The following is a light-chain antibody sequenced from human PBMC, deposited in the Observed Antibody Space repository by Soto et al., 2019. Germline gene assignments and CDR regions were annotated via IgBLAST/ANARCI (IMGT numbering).Light chain of an antibody. CDR2: KAS. J-gene: IGKJ5*01. V-gene: IGKV1-5*03. CDR3: QQYNSYST. Sequence: DIPMTQSPSTLSGSVGDRVTITCRASQSISNGLAWYQQKPGKAPKLLIYKASSLESGVPSRFSGSGSGTEFTLTISSLQPDDFATYYCQQYNSYSTFGQGTRLEIK. CDR1: QSISNG.